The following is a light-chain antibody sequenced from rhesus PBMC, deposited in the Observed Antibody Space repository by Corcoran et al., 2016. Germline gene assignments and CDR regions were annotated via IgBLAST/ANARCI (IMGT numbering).Light chain of an antibody. V-gene: IGKV1-22*01. Sequence: DIQMTQSPSSLSASVGDTVTITCRASQSITSWLAWYQQKPGKAPKLLIYKASTLESGVPSRFSGSGSGTDFPLTISSLQSEDFATYYCQQYSSSPWTFGQGTKVEIK. CDR1: QSITSW. J-gene: IGKJ1*01. CDR2: KAS. CDR3: QQYSSSPWT.